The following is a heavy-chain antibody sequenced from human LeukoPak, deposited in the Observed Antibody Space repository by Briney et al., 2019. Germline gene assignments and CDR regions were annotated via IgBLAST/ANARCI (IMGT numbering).Heavy chain of an antibody. CDR2: IYSGSTI. D-gene: IGHD3-10*01. Sequence: GGSLRLSCAASGFTVSSNDMSWVRQAPGKGLECISVIYSGSTIYYADSVKGRFTISRDNAKNSLYLQMNSLRAEDTAVYYCARDYTTMVRGPNWFDPWGQGTLVTVSS. CDR1: GFTVSSND. J-gene: IGHJ5*02. V-gene: IGHV3-53*01. CDR3: ARDYTTMVRGPNWFDP.